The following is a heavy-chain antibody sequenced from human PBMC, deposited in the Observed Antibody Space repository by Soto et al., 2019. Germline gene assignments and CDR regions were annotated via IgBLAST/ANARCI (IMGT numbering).Heavy chain of an antibody. J-gene: IGHJ3*02. Sequence: EEQLVESEGDLVQPGGSLRLSCAASGFTFINYWMHWVRQAPGKGLVWVSRVNNDGSDTIYADSVKGRFTVSRDNAKNTLFLQMNSLRVDDTAMYYCARGSFDPAFDIWGQGTMGTVSS. CDR1: GFTFINYW. V-gene: IGHV3-74*01. D-gene: IGHD3-9*01. CDR2: VNNDGSDT. CDR3: ARGSFDPAFDI.